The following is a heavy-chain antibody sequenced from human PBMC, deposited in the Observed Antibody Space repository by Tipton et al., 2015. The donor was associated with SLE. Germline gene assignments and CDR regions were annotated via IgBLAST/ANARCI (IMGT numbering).Heavy chain of an antibody. CDR2: ISGYNGNT. CDR3: ARLGDWDFYYYMGV. D-gene: IGHD3-16*01. Sequence: QLVQSGAEVKKPGASVKVSCKASGYTFTSYCITWVRQAPGQGLEWMGWISGYNGNTNYAQKLQGRVTMTTDTSTSTAYMELRSLRSDDTAVYYCARLGDWDFYYYMGVWGKGTTVTVSS. V-gene: IGHV1-18*01. J-gene: IGHJ6*03. CDR1: GYTFTSYC.